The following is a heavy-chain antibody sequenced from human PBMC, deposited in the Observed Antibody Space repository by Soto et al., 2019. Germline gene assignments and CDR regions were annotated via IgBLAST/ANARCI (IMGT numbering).Heavy chain of an antibody. J-gene: IGHJ4*02. D-gene: IGHD3-10*01. Sequence: QVQLQESGPGLVKASQTLSLTCTVSGGSIGSGDCYYWTLIRQLPGKGLEWVGNIFYSGNTFYDPPLKGRLTMSVDTSESHFFLRLTSVIAADTAGYYCAGLRGSGTNFYFDSWGQGTLVTVSS. V-gene: IGHV4-31*03. CDR3: AGLRGSGTNFYFDS. CDR2: IFYSGNT. CDR1: GGSIGSGDCYY.